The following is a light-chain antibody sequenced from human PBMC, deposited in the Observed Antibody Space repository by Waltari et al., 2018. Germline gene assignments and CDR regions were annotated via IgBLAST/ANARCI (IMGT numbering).Light chain of an antibody. CDR2: NFS. J-gene: IGLJ2*01. CDR3: SSYTSSSTYVV. V-gene: IGLV2-14*03. Sequence: QPALTQPASVSGSPGQSITISCTGTSRDVGDYNYVSWYQRHPGQAPKLILFNFSNRPSGVSNRFSGSKSGDTASLTISGLQAEDEADYYCSSYTSSSTYVVFGGGTKLTV. CDR1: SRDVGDYNY.